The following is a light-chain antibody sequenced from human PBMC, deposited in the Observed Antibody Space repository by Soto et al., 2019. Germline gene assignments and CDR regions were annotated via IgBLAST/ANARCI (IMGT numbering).Light chain of an antibody. CDR2: EVT. CDR1: SSDVGSGNF. Sequence: QSVLTQPASVSGSPGQSITISCTGTSSDVGSGNFVSWFQQHPGKAPKLMIYEVTNRPSGVSYRFSGSKSGNTASLTIPGLQAEDEADYYCSSFTTTNTWVFGGGTKLTVL. CDR3: SSFTTTNTWV. V-gene: IGLV2-14*01. J-gene: IGLJ3*02.